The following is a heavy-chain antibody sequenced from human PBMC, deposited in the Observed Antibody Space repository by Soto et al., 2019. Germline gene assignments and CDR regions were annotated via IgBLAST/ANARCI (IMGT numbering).Heavy chain of an antibody. CDR1: GGSISSSSYY. D-gene: IGHD3-3*01. J-gene: IGHJ5*02. CDR2: IYYSGST. CDR3: ARSPYDFWSGFNWFDP. V-gene: IGHV4-39*01. Sequence: QLQLQESGPGLVKPSETLSLTCTVSGGSISSSSYYWGWIRQPPGKGLEWIGSIYYSGSTYYNPSLKSRVTISVDTSKNQFSLTLSSVTAADTAVYYCARSPYDFWSGFNWFDPWGQGTLVTVSS.